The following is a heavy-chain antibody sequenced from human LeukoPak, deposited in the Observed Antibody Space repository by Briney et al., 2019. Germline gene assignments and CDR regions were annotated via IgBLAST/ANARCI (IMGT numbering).Heavy chain of an antibody. J-gene: IGHJ5*02. D-gene: IGHD3-9*01. CDR1: GYTFTSYG. Sequence: GASVKVSCKASGYTFTSYGISWVRQAPGQGLEWMGWISAYNGNTNYAQKFQGRVTMTRDTSISTAYMELSRLRSDDTAVYYCARTTYYDILTGYSSGNWFDPWGQGTLVTVSS. CDR3: ARTTYYDILTGYSSGNWFDP. CDR2: ISAYNGNT. V-gene: IGHV1-18*01.